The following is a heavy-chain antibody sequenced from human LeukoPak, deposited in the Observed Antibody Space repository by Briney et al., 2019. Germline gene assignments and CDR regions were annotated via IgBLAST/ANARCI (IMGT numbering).Heavy chain of an antibody. CDR1: GFTVSSNY. V-gene: IGHV3-53*01. CDR2: IYSGGST. D-gene: IGHD6-19*01. CDR3: ATGRLVRARHFDY. Sequence: GGSLRLSCAASGFTVSSNYMSWVRQAPGKGLEWVSVIYSGGSTYYADSVKGRFTISRDNSKNTLYLQMNSLRAEDTAVYYCATGRLVRARHFDYWGQGTLVTVSS. J-gene: IGHJ4*02.